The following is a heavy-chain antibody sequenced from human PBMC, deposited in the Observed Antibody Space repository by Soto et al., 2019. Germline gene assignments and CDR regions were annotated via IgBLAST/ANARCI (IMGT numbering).Heavy chain of an antibody. D-gene: IGHD6-6*01. CDR2: IWYDGSNK. CDR1: RFAFSNYG. V-gene: IGHV3-33*01. Sequence: QVQLVESGGGVVQPGRSLRLSCAASRFAFSNYGMHWVRQAPGKGLAWVALIWYDGSNKYYADSVKGRFTISRDNSKNTLYLQINSLRAEDTAVYYCAGSPPGVAGRYYFDYWGQGALVTVSS. J-gene: IGHJ4*02. CDR3: AGSPPGVAGRYYFDY.